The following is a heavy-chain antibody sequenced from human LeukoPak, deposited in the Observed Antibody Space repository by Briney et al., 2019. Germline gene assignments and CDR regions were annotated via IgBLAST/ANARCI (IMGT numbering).Heavy chain of an antibody. CDR3: AKLDYRAYYYYYMDV. CDR2: IYYSGST. J-gene: IGHJ6*03. CDR1: GGSISSYY. D-gene: IGHD4/OR15-4a*01. Sequence: SETLSLTCTVSGGSISSYYWSWIRQPPGKGLEWIGYIYYSGSTNYNPSLKSRVTISVDTSKNQFSLKLSSVTAADTAVYYCAKLDYRAYYYYYMDVWGKGTTVTVSS. V-gene: IGHV4-59*01.